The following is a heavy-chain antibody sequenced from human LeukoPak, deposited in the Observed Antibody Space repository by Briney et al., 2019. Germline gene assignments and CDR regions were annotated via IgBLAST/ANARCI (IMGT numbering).Heavy chain of an antibody. Sequence: ASVKVSCKASGYTFTSYDINWVRQAPGQGLEWMGWMNPNSGNTGYAQKFQGRVTITRNTSISTAYMELSSLRPEDTAVYYCARGRGSRSWYRRFDYWGQGTLVTVSS. CDR1: GYTFTSYD. D-gene: IGHD6-13*01. V-gene: IGHV1-8*03. CDR2: MNPNSGNT. CDR3: ARGRGSRSWYRRFDY. J-gene: IGHJ4*02.